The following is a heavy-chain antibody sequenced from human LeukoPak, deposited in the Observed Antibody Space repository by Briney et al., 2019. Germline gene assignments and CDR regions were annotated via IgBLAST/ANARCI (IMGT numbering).Heavy chain of an antibody. Sequence: AGGSLRLSCAASGFTFSTYCMHWVRQAPGKGPMWVSRICPDGTVTNYADSVKARFIISRDNARNTVYLQMNGLRVEDTAVYYCVRDFRSADYWGQGTLVTVSS. CDR3: VRDFRSADY. J-gene: IGHJ4*02. CDR2: ICPDGTVT. V-gene: IGHV3-74*01. CDR1: GFTFSTYC.